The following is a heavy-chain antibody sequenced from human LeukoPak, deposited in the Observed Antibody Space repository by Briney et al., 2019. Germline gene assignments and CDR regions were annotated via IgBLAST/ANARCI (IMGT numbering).Heavy chain of an antibody. J-gene: IGHJ4*02. CDR1: GFTFSSYA. Sequence: AGGSLRLSCAASGFTFSSYAMSWVRQAPGKGLEWVSAIIGSGGSTYYADSVKGRFTISRDNSKNTLYLQMNSLRAEDTAVYYCANGGGARYCSSTSCYTEGDYWGQGTLVTVSS. D-gene: IGHD2-2*02. CDR2: IIGSGGST. V-gene: IGHV3-23*01. CDR3: ANGGGARYCSSTSCYTEGDY.